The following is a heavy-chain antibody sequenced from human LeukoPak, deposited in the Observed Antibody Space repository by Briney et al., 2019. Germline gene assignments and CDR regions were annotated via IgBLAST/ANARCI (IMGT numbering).Heavy chain of an antibody. J-gene: IGHJ4*02. D-gene: IGHD2-21*02. CDR1: GGSISSGDYY. CDR3: AIFYVVVVTAPTEADY. Sequence: SETLSLTCTVSGGSISSGDYYWSWIRQPPGRGLEWIGYIYYSGSTYYNPSLKSRVTISVDTSKNQFSLKLSSVTAADTAVYYCAIFYVVVVTAPTEADYWGQGTLVTASS. V-gene: IGHV4-30-4*08. CDR2: IYYSGST.